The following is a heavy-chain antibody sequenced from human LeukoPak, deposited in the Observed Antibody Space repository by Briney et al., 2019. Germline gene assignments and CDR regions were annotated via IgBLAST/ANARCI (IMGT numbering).Heavy chain of an antibody. CDR3: ARVAVTTDLYYYYYYYMDV. Sequence: SETLSLTCTVSGGSISSYYWSWIRQPAGKGLEWIGRTYTSGSTNYNPSLKSRVTMSVDTSKNQFSLKLSSVTAADTAVYYCARVAVTTDLYYYYYYYMDVWGKGTTVTVSS. CDR2: TYTSGST. D-gene: IGHD4-11*01. CDR1: GGSISSYY. V-gene: IGHV4-4*07. J-gene: IGHJ6*03.